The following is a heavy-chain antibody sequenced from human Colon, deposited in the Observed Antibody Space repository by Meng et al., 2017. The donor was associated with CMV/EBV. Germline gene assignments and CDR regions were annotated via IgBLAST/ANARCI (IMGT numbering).Heavy chain of an antibody. CDR3: ARGSQSQRLLDY. V-gene: IGHV1-2*02. J-gene: IGHJ4*02. CDR2: MNSDAGNT. CDR1: GYAFIDYY. Sequence: ASVKVSCKASGYAFIDYYIHWVRQAPGQSLEWMGWMNSDAGNTVYAPQIRGRVTMTRDTSINTAYMELRSLKSDDTAVYYCARGSQSQRLLDYWGQGTLVTVSS. D-gene: IGHD6-25*01.